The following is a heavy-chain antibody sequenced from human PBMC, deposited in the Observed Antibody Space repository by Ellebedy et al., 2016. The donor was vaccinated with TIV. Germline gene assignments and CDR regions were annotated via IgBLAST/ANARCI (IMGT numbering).Heavy chain of an antibody. CDR2: VYYSGSP. Sequence: MPSETLSLTCSVSGGSVSRTRYYWAWIRQPPGKGLEYIGCVYYSGSPYYHPSFKSRVTLSADTSKNQFSLNLRTVTAADTAVYYCARTDPWQPIDDWGQGILVSVSS. J-gene: IGHJ4*02. CDR3: ARTDPWQPIDD. CDR1: GGSVSRTRYY. V-gene: IGHV4-39*01. D-gene: IGHD2-21*02.